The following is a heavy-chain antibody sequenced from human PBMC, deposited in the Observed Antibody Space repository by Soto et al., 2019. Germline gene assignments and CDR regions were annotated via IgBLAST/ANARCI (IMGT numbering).Heavy chain of an antibody. CDR1: GGSISSYY. D-gene: IGHD4-4*01. CDR3: ARLRDDYSNYVLDY. Sequence: SETLSLTCTVSGGSISSYYWSWIRQPPGKGLEWIGYIYYSGSTNYNPSLKSRVTISVDTSKNQFSLKLSSVTAADTAVYYCARLRDDYSNYVLDYWGQGTLVTVSS. CDR2: IYYSGST. V-gene: IGHV4-59*08. J-gene: IGHJ4*02.